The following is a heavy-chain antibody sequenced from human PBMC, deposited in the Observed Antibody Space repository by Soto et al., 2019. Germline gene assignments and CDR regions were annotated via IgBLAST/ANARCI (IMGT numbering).Heavy chain of an antibody. J-gene: IGHJ4*02. CDR1: GFTFSSYW. CDR2: IKPDGSER. D-gene: IGHD2-21*01. V-gene: IGHV3-7*01. CDR3: ARVWSAFDY. Sequence: GSLRLSCAASGFTFSSYWMTWVRQAPGRGLEWVAHIKPDGSERNYVDSVTGRFTISRDNAKNSLYLQMNSLRAEDTAVYYCARVWSAFDYWGQGALVTVSS.